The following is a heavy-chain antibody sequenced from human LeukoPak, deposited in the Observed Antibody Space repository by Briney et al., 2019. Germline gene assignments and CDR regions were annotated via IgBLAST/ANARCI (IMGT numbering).Heavy chain of an antibody. CDR1: GFTFSSYW. J-gene: IGHJ4*02. CDR3: ARAIAAAGAD. D-gene: IGHD6-13*01. V-gene: IGHV3-74*01. Sequence: PGGSLRLSCAAYGFTFSSYWMHWVRQAPGKGLVWVSRINRDGSSTSYADSVKGRFTISRDNAKNTLYLQMNSLRAEDTAVYYCARAIAAAGADWGQGTLVTVSS. CDR2: INRDGSST.